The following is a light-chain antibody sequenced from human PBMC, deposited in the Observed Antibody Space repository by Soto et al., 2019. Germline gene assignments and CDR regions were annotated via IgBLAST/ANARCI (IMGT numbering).Light chain of an antibody. Sequence: DIQMTQSPSSLSASVGDRVTITCQASQDISNHLNWYQQKPGKAPKLLIYDASSLETGVPSSFSGSGSGTDFTFTITSLRPEDIAAYYCQQYDNRPTFTFGPGTKVDIK. V-gene: IGKV1-33*01. J-gene: IGKJ3*01. CDR2: DAS. CDR1: QDISNH. CDR3: QQYDNRPTFT.